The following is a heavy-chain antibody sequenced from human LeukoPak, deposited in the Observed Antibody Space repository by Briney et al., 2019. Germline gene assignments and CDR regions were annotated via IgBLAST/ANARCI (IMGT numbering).Heavy chain of an antibody. CDR1: GYTFTGYY. Sequence: ASVKVSCKASGYTFTGYYMHWVRQAPGQGLEWMGRIIPILGIANYAQKFEGRVTITADKSTSTAYMELSSLRSEDTAVYYCARVPPYDQPNWFDPWGQGTLVTVSS. D-gene: IGHD3-3*01. CDR3: ARVPPYDQPNWFDP. CDR2: IIPILGIA. V-gene: IGHV1-69*04. J-gene: IGHJ5*02.